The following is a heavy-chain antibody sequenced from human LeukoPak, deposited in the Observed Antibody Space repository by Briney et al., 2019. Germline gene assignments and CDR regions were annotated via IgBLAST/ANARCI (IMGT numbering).Heavy chain of an antibody. CDR2: IYPRDSDT. J-gene: IGHJ6*03. CDR1: GYSFTSYW. CDR3: ARAGVSYWDYHMDV. V-gene: IGHV5-51*01. D-gene: IGHD1-26*01. Sequence: GESLKTSCKGSGYSFTSYWIGWVRQMPGKGLEWMGIIYPRDSDTRYSPSFQGQVTISADKSISTAYLQWSSLKASDSAIYYCARAGVSYWDYHMDVWGKGTTVTVSS.